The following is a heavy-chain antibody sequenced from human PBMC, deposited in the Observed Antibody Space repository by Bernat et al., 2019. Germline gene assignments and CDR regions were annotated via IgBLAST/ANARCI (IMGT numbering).Heavy chain of an antibody. CDR1: GFTFSSYG. CDR3: AKDLVSSWYVDYFDY. J-gene: IGHJ4*02. Sequence: QVQLVESGGGVVQPGRSLRLSCVASGFTFSSYGMHWVRQAPGKGLEWVAVISYDGSNKYYADSVKGRFTISRDNSKNTLYLQMNSLRAEDTAVYYCAKDLVSSWYVDYFDYWGQGTLVTVSS. D-gene: IGHD6-13*01. CDR2: ISYDGSNK. V-gene: IGHV3-30*18.